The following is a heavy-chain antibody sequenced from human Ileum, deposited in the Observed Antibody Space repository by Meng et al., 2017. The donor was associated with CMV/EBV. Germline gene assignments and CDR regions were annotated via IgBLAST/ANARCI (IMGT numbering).Heavy chain of an antibody. J-gene: IGHJ4*02. CDR3: VGHQGGPRDGVRLV. Sequence: GESLKISCAAPEFIFNYYGMHWLRQAPGKGLEWLSFIDIDGTQRPNADIVWGRFIVSKDKSKNTVFLEMNSLRVGDTAVYYCVGHQGGPRDGVRLVWGQGTQVTVSS. CDR1: EFIFNYYG. D-gene: IGHD3-10*01. V-gene: IGHV3-30*02. CDR2: IDIDGTQR.